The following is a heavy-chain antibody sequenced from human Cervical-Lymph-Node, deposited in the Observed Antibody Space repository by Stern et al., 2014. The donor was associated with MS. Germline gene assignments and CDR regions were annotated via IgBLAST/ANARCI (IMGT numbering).Heavy chain of an antibody. Sequence: EVQLEESGGGLVKPGGSLRLSCAASGFTFSSYSMNWVRQAPGKGLEWVSSISSSSSYIYYADSVKGRFTISRDNAKNSLYLQMNSLIAEDTAVYYCARENMVPYFDYWGQGTLVTVSS. CDR3: ARENMVPYFDY. CDR1: GFTFSSYS. CDR2: ISSSSSYI. D-gene: IGHD2-8*01. V-gene: IGHV3-21*01. J-gene: IGHJ4*02.